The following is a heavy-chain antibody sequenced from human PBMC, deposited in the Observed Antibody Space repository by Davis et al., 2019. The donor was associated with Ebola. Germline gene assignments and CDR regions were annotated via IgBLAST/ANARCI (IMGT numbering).Heavy chain of an antibody. D-gene: IGHD6-13*01. J-gene: IGHJ4*02. CDR1: GFIVSSNY. Sequence: GGSLRLSCAASGFIVSSNYMSWVRQAPGKGLEWVSAISGSGGSTYYADSVKGRFTISRDNSKNTLYLQMNSLRAEDTAVYYCAKDISSSWFVGPAYWGQGTLVTVSS. CDR3: AKDISSSWFVGPAY. V-gene: IGHV3-23*01. CDR2: ISGSGGST.